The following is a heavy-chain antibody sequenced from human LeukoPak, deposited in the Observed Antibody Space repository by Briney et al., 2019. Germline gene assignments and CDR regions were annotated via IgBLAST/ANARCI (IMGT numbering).Heavy chain of an antibody. CDR2: VKQDGSEK. J-gene: IGHJ1*01. CDR3: ARMGYSSGWYRTEYFHY. CDR1: GFTFSSYW. D-gene: IGHD6-19*01. V-gene: IGHV3-7*05. Sequence: GSLRLSCAASGFTFSSYWMSWVRQAPGKGLEWVANVKQDGSEKYYVDSVKGRFTISRDNAKTSLYLQMNSLRAEDTGVYCCARMGYSSGWYRTEYFHYWGQGTLVTVSS.